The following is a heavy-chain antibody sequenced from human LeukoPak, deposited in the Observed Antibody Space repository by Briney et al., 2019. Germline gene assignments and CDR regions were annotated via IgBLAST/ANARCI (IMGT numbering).Heavy chain of an antibody. V-gene: IGHV3-66*02. CDR1: GFTVSSNY. D-gene: IGHD3-22*01. Sequence: GGSLRLSCAASGFTVSSNYMSWVRQAPGKGLEWVSVIYSGGSTYYADSVKGRFTISRDNSKNTLYLQMNSLRAEDTAVYYCAGDSSGTNFDYWGQGTLVTVSS. CDR3: AGDSSGTNFDY. CDR2: IYSGGST. J-gene: IGHJ4*02.